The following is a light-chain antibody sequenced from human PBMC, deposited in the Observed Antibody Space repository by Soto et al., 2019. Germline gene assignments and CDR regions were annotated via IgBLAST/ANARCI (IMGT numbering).Light chain of an antibody. CDR2: GAS. V-gene: IGKV3-15*01. CDR3: QQYNNRPFT. J-gene: IGKJ5*01. Sequence: EIVMRQSPATLSLSPWEIATLACRASHSVSSNLAWYQQKPGQAPRLLIYGASTRATGIPARLSGSGSGTEFTLTISSLQSEDFAVYYCQQYNNRPFTFGPGTRLET. CDR1: HSVSSN.